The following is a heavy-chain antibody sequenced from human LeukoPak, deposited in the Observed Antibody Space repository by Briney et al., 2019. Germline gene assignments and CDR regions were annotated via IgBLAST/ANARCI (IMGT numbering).Heavy chain of an antibody. J-gene: IGHJ6*03. Sequence: SETLSLTCTVSGGSISSSSYYWGWIRQPPGKGLEWIGSIYYSGSTYYNPSLKSRVTISVDTSKNQFSLKLSSVTAADTAVYYCASGSDIVVVVAAMGYMDVWGKGTTVTVSS. CDR2: IYYSGST. CDR1: GGSISSSSYY. CDR3: ASGSDIVVVVAAMGYMDV. V-gene: IGHV4-39*07. D-gene: IGHD2-15*01.